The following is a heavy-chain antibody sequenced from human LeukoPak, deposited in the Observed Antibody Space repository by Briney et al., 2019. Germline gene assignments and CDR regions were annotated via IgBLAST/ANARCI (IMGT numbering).Heavy chain of an antibody. V-gene: IGHV4-34*01. Sequence: SETLSLTCAVYGGSFSGYYWSWIRQPPGKGLEWIGEINHSGSTNYNPSLKGRVTISVDTSKNQFSLKLSSVTAADTAVYYCARARVAAAGTFTDYWGQGTLVTVSS. CDR2: INHSGST. CDR1: GGSFSGYY. CDR3: ARARVAAAGTFTDY. D-gene: IGHD6-13*01. J-gene: IGHJ4*02.